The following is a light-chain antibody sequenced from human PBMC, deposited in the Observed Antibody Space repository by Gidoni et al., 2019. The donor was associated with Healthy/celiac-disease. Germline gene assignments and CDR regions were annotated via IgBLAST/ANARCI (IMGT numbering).Light chain of an antibody. CDR2: EGS. CDR1: RSDVGSYNL. V-gene: IGLV2-23*01. J-gene: IGLJ2*01. CDR3: CSYAGSSTLVV. Sequence: QSALTQPASVSGYPGQSITISCTGTRSDVGSYNLVSWYQQPPGKAPKLMIYEGSKRPSGVSNRFSGSKSGNTASLTISGLQAEDEADYYCCSYAGSSTLVVFGGGTKLTVL.